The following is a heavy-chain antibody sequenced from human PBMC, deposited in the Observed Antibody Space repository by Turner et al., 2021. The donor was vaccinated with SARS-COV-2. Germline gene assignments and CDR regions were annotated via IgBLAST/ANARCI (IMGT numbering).Heavy chain of an antibody. J-gene: IGHJ6*02. Sequence: QLQLQESGPGLVKPSETLSLTCTVSGGSISSSSYYWGWIRQPPGKGLEWIGNIYYSGSTYYNPALKSRVTISVDTSKNQCSLKLSSVTATDTAVYYCARRLVVQGTDDYSYYYGMDVWGQGTTVTVSS. CDR2: IYYSGST. CDR1: GGSISSSSYY. CDR3: ARRLVVQGTDDYSYYYGMDV. D-gene: IGHD3-22*01. V-gene: IGHV4-39*01.